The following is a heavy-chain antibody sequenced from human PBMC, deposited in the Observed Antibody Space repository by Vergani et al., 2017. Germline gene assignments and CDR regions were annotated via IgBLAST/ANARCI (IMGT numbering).Heavy chain of an antibody. V-gene: IGHV1-69*08. J-gene: IGHJ5*02. D-gene: IGHD2-15*01. CDR1: GGTFSSYT. CDR2: IIPLLGIA. Sequence: QVQLVQSGAEVKKPGSSVKVSCKASGGTFSSYTISWVRQAPGQGLEWMGRIIPLLGIANYAQKFQGRVTITADKSTSTAYMELSSLSSEDTAVYYCAGDVVVVGAATQEVGGWFDPWGQGTLVTVSS. CDR3: AGDVVVVGAATQEVGGWFDP.